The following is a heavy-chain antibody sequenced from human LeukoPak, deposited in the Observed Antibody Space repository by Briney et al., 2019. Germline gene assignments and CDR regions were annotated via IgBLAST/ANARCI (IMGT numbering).Heavy chain of an antibody. J-gene: IGHJ4*02. Sequence: GGSLRLSCAASGFTFSSYAMSWVRQAPGKGLEWVSAISGSGGSTYYADSVKGRFTLSRDNSKTTLYLQMNSLRVEDTAVYYCARDGGTVNFDYWGQGTLVTVSS. CDR2: ISGSGGST. CDR1: GFTFSSYA. D-gene: IGHD4-17*01. CDR3: ARDGGTVNFDY. V-gene: IGHV3-23*01.